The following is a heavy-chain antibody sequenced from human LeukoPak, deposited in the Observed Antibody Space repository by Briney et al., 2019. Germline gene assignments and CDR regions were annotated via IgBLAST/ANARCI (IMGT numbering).Heavy chain of an antibody. J-gene: IGHJ4*02. CDR1: GYTFTGYY. Sequence: APVKVSCKASGYTFTGYYMHWVRQAPGQGLEWMGWINPNSGGTNYAQKFQGRVTMTRDTSISTAYMELSRLRSDDTAVYYCARDTGDSSGYYLGYWGQGTLVTVSS. CDR3: ARDTGDSSGYYLGY. D-gene: IGHD3-22*01. V-gene: IGHV1-2*02. CDR2: INPNSGGT.